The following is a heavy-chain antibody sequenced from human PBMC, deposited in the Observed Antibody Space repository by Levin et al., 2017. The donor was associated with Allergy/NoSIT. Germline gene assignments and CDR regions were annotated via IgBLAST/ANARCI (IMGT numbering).Heavy chain of an antibody. D-gene: IGHD6-13*01. CDR1: GFTFSSYA. Sequence: GGSLRLSCAASGFTFSSYAMSWVRQAPGKGLEWVSAISGSGGSTYYADSVKGRFTISRDNSKNTLYLQMNSLRAEDTAVYYCAKVIGGSWFLTGGGYYYYGMDVWGQGTTVTVSS. J-gene: IGHJ6*02. V-gene: IGHV3-23*01. CDR3: AKVIGGSWFLTGGGYYYYGMDV. CDR2: ISGSGGST.